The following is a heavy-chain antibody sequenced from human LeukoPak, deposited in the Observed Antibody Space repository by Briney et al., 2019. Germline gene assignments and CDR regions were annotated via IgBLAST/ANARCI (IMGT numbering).Heavy chain of an antibody. V-gene: IGHV1-2*06. Sequence: ASVTVSCTASGYTFTGYYMHWVRQAPGQGLEWMGRINPNSGGTNYAQKFQGRVTMTGDTSISTAYMELSRLRSDDTAVYYCARPLTKGVEAYDYWGQGTLVTVSS. CDR2: INPNSGGT. J-gene: IGHJ4*02. CDR3: ARPLTKGVEAYDY. CDR1: GYTFTGYY. D-gene: IGHD1-26*01.